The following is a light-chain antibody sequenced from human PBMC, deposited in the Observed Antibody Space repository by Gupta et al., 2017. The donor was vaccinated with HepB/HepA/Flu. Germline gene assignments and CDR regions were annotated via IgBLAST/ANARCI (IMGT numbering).Light chain of an antibody. CDR3: QQWSERPFS. CDR2: DAF. J-gene: IGKJ2*03. V-gene: IGKV3-11*01. Sequence: EIVLTQSPGPLPLSPGDRASLSCRASQSINIYLAWYQQKPGQAPRLLIYDAFKRATGIPDRFSGSGSGTDFTLTISSLEPEDFALYYCQQWSERPFSFGRGTRLEIK. CDR1: QSINIY.